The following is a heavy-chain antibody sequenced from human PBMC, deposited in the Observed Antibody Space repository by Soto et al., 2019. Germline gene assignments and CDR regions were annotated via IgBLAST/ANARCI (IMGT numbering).Heavy chain of an antibody. CDR2: MYWTGST. V-gene: IGHV4-31*03. Sequence: QVQLQESGPGLVKPSQTLSVSCTVSGDSVGRGGHYWTWIRQHPGKGLEWIGYMYWTGSTSYNPSLKGRVTISVDMSKNQLSLKMNSVTAADTAVYYCARDAGLISGIDYWGQGTLITVSS. J-gene: IGHJ4*02. D-gene: IGHD1-26*01. CDR1: GDSVGRGGHY. CDR3: ARDAGLISGIDY.